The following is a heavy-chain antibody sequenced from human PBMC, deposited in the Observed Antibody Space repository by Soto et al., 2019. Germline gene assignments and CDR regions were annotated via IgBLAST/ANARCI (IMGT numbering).Heavy chain of an antibody. D-gene: IGHD1-20*01. Sequence: EVQLVESGGGLVKPGGSLRLSCAASGFTFSSFTMNWVRQAPGKGLEWVSSIDTSSTYMYYADSVTGRFTISRDNAKKSVYLRIHSLRLEDTAVYYCAMETGSYSWNDGIMDALGQGTTVTVSS. CDR3: AMETGSYSWNDGIMDA. J-gene: IGHJ6*02. V-gene: IGHV3-21*02. CDR2: IDTSSTYM. CDR1: GFTFSSFT.